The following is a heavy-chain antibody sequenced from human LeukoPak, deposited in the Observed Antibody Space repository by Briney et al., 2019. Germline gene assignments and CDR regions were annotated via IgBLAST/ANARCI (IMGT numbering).Heavy chain of an antibody. D-gene: IGHD3-22*01. Sequence: PGRSLRLSCAVSGFTFINYAMHWVRQAPGKGLEWVAVISYDGSNKYYGDSVKGRFTISRDNSKSTLYLQMNSLRAEDTAVYYCARGRHGGYFLDPFDIWGQGTMVHVSS. CDR1: GFTFINYA. CDR3: ARGRHGGYFLDPFDI. J-gene: IGHJ3*02. CDR2: ISYDGSNK. V-gene: IGHV3-30-3*01.